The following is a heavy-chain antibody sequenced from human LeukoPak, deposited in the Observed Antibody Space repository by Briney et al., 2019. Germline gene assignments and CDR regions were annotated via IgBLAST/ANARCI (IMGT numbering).Heavy chain of an antibody. CDR1: GYTFTSYG. D-gene: IGHD3-10*01. CDR2: ISAYNGNT. CDR3: ARDLTAAHYYGPNWFDP. Sequence: ASVKVSCKASGYTFTSYGISWVRQAPGQGLEWMGWISAYNGNTNYAQKFQGRVTITADESTSTAYMELSSLRSEDTAVYYCARDLTAAHYYGPNWFDPWGQGTLVTVSS. V-gene: IGHV1-18*01. J-gene: IGHJ5*02.